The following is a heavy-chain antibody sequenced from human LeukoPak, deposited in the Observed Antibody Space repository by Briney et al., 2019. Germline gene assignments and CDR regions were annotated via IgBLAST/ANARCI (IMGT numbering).Heavy chain of an antibody. J-gene: IGHJ4*02. CDR2: FYSSGLT. D-gene: IGHD1-26*01. Sequence: SETLSLTCSVSGVSISSHYWSWIRQPAGKGLEGIGRFYSSGLTNYNPYLKGRVTVSVDTSKNQFFLELTSVTAADTAVYYCARGEGPGGSYYAGGAFDIWGQGTLVTVSS. CDR1: GVSISSHY. V-gene: IGHV4-4*07. CDR3: ARGEGPGGSYYAGGAFDI.